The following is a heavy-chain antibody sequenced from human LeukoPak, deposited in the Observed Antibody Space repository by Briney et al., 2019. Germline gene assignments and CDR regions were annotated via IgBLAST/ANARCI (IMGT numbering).Heavy chain of an antibody. CDR3: ARERVEDCSNGVCYWLCDD. Sequence: GGSLRLSCAASGFTSSRFGMHWVRQAPGKGLEWVAVIWYDGSNKQYADSAKGRFTISRDNSKNTLYLQMNSLRAEDTAVYYCARERVEDCSNGVCYWLCDDWGQGALVTVSS. D-gene: IGHD2-8*01. CDR2: IWYDGSNK. V-gene: IGHV3-33*01. J-gene: IGHJ4*02. CDR1: GFTSSRFG.